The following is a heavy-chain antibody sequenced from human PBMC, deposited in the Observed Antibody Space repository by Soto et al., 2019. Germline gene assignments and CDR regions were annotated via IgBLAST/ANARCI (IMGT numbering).Heavy chain of an antibody. CDR3: ARDALVGTYSPHIFDS. CDR2: TWYDGTNT. J-gene: IGHJ4*01. Sequence: QMQLVDSGGGVVQPGTSLRPSCVLSGFTFSSAAMHWVRQAPGKGLEWVAVTWYDGTNTCYLDSVKGRVAISRDNSKNTLYLQMNSPRAEDTAVYFCARDALVGTYSPHIFDSGGHGTRVTVAS. D-gene: IGHD1-26*01. CDR1: GFTFSSAA. V-gene: IGHV3-33*01.